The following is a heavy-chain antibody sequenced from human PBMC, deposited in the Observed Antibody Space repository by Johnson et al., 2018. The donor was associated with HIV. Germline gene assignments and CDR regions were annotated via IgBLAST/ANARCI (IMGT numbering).Heavy chain of an antibody. CDR1: GFTVKSNY. J-gene: IGHJ3*02. D-gene: IGHD3-22*01. Sequence: LVESGGGSVQPGGSLRLSCAVSGFTVKSNYINWVRQAPGKGLECVSGIYSGGRTYYADSVKGRFTISRDNSKKTLYLQMNSLRAEDTAVYFCARDRRYYDSSGYYHDAFDIWGQGTMVNVSS. CDR3: ARDRRYYDSSGYYHDAFDI. CDR2: IYSGGRT. V-gene: IGHV3-66*01.